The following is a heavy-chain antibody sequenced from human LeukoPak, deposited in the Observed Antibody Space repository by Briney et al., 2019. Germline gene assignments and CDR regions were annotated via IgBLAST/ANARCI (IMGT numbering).Heavy chain of an antibody. Sequence: ASVKVSCNASGYTFTGYYMHWVRQAPGQGLEWMGWISAHNGNTNYAQKLQGRVTMTTDTSTSTAYMELRSLRSDDTAVYYCARVRGYYSSTSCYFSWFDPWGQGTLVTVSS. J-gene: IGHJ5*02. CDR2: ISAHNGNT. V-gene: IGHV1-18*04. D-gene: IGHD2-2*01. CDR3: ARVRGYYSSTSCYFSWFDP. CDR1: GYTFTGYY.